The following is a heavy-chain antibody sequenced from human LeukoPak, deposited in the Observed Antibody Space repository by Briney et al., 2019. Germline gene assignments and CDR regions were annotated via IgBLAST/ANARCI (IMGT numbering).Heavy chain of an antibody. CDR1: GYTFTSYG. CDR3: AIEVRGVVSDY. CDR2: IRAYNGNT. V-gene: IGHV1-18*01. D-gene: IGHD3-10*01. J-gene: IGHJ4*02. Sequence: ASVTVSCKASGYTFTSYGISWGRQAPGQGIEWMGWIRAYNGNTNYPQKLQRRVTMTTDTSTITAYMELRSLRSDDTAVYYCAIEVRGVVSDYWGQGTLVTVSS.